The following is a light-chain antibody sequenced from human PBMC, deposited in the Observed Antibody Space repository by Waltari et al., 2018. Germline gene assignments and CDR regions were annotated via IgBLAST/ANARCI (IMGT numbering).Light chain of an antibody. CDR3: QQYSTNPRT. CDR2: KAS. J-gene: IGKJ1*01. Sequence: DIQMTQSPSTLSASVGHRVTSTCRASQSINNWLAWYQQKPGIAPKLLIYKASSVESGVPSRFSGSGSGTEFTLTISSLQPDDLATYYCQQYSTNPRTFGQGTKVKIE. CDR1: QSINNW. V-gene: IGKV1-5*03.